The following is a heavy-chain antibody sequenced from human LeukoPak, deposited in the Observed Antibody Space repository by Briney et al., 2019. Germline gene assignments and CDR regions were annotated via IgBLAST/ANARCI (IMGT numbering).Heavy chain of an antibody. J-gene: IGHJ6*03. Sequence: GSLRLSCTASGFIFSAYGMHWVRQAPGKGLEWVAAISHDGNNEYYADSVKGRFTISRDNSKNTLHLQMNSLRAEDTAVYYCARRTVVRAYYYYMDVWGKGTTVTVSS. CDR2: ISHDGNNE. V-gene: IGHV3-30*03. D-gene: IGHD4-23*01. CDR1: GFIFSAYG. CDR3: ARRTVVRAYYYYMDV.